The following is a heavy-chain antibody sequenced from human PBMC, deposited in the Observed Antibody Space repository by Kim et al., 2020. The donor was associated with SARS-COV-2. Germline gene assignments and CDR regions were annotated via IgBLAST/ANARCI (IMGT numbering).Heavy chain of an antibody. CDR2: IYYSGST. D-gene: IGHD6-13*01. CDR3: ARDRDIAAAGRTREYYFDY. CDR1: GGSISSSSYY. J-gene: IGHJ4*02. Sequence: SQTLSLTCTVSGGSISSSSYYWGWIRQPPGKGLEWIGSIYYSGSTYYNPSLKSRVTISVDTSKNQFSLKLSSVTAADTAVYYCARDRDIAAAGRTREYYFDYWGQGTLVTVSS. V-gene: IGHV4-39*07.